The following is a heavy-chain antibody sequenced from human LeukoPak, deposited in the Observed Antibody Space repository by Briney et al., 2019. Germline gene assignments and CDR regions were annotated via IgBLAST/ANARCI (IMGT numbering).Heavy chain of an antibody. D-gene: IGHD6-19*01. J-gene: IGHJ6*02. V-gene: IGHV1-69*01. CDR2: IMPIFKTT. CDR3: ARGGAVAGRYYGMDV. CDR1: GGTFSDYS. Sequence: SVKVSCKASGGTFSDYSICWVRQAPGQGLEWMGGIMPIFKTTNYAQRFQGRVTITADESTSTAYMELSSLRSEDAAVYYCARGGAVAGRYYGMDVWGQGTTVTVSS.